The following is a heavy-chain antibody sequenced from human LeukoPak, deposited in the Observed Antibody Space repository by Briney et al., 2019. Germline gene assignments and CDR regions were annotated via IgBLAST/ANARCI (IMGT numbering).Heavy chain of an antibody. CDR1: GFTFSSSF. V-gene: IGHV3-53*04. Sequence: GGSRRLSCVASGFTFSSSFMTWVRQSPGKGLEWVAIIYSGGSTYHADSVKGRFTISRHNSKNTLYLQMDSLRAEDTAVYYCARVMGGSTYGSHFDYWGQGTVVTVSS. D-gene: IGHD5-18*01. CDR2: IYSGGST. CDR3: ARVMGGSTYGSHFDY. J-gene: IGHJ4*02.